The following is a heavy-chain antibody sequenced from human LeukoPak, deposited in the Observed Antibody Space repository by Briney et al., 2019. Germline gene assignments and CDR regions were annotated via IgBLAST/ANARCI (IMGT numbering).Heavy chain of an antibody. CDR2: ISSSGSTI. CDR1: GFTFSDYY. D-gene: IGHD5-18*01. Sequence: GGSLRLSCAASGFTFSDYYMSWIRQAPGKGLEWVSYISSSGSTIYYADSVKGRFTISRDNAKNPLYLQMNSLRAEDTAVYYCARDPVTPMGYFDYWGLGTLVTVSS. J-gene: IGHJ4*02. CDR3: ARDPVTPMGYFDY. V-gene: IGHV3-11*04.